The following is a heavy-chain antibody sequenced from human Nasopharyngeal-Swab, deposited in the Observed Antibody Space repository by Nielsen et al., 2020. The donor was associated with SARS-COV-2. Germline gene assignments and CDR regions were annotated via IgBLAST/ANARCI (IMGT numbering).Heavy chain of an antibody. CDR2: IKRKADGGTV. Sequence: GGSLRLSCAASGFVFSSVWMSWVRQAPGKGLEWVGSIKRKADGGTVEYATAVRGRFSISRDDSRNTLFLQMNRLKTEDTAVYYCTTLHRTGWFWGQGTLVTVSS. D-gene: IGHD6-19*01. CDR3: TTLHRTGWF. V-gene: IGHV3-15*01. CDR1: GFVFSSVW. J-gene: IGHJ4*02.